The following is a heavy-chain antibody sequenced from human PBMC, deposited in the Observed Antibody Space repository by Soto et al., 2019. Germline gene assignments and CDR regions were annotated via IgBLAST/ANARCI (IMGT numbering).Heavy chain of an antibody. V-gene: IGHV3-23*01. CDR1: GFTFGTYA. Sequence: GGSLRLSCAASGFTFGTYAMNWVRQAPGKGLEWVSSTPGSGGSAYYADSVRGRFTISRDNSKNTAYLQLDSLRPEDSAIYYCAKGGSSGWFYFDFWGQGTQVTVSS. CDR3: AKGGSSGWFYFDF. D-gene: IGHD6-19*01. J-gene: IGHJ4*02. CDR2: TPGSGGSA.